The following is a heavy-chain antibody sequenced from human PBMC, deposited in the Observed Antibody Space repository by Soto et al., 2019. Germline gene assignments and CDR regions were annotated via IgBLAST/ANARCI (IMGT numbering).Heavy chain of an antibody. J-gene: IGHJ4*02. D-gene: IGHD3-22*01. CDR3: ATSLGVTMIRLLDY. Sequence: ASVKVSCKVSGYTLTEFSMHWVRQAPGKGLEWMGGFDPEDGETIYAQKFQGRVTMTEDTSTDTAYMELSSLRSEDTAVYYCATSLGVTMIRLLDYWGQGTLVTVSS. V-gene: IGHV1-24*01. CDR1: GYTLTEFS. CDR2: FDPEDGET.